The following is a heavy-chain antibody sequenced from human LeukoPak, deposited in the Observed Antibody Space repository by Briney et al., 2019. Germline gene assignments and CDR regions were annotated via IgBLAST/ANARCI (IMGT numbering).Heavy chain of an antibody. CDR2: INHSGST. J-gene: IGHJ4*02. Sequence: PSETLSLTCSVTGGSISSYYWSWIRQPPGKGLEWIGEINHSGSTNYNPPLKSRVTISVDTSKNQFSLKLSSVTAADTAVYYCARGPLLRYFDYWGQGTLVTVSS. V-gene: IGHV4-34*01. CDR1: GGSISSYY. D-gene: IGHD3-9*01. CDR3: ARGPLLRYFDY.